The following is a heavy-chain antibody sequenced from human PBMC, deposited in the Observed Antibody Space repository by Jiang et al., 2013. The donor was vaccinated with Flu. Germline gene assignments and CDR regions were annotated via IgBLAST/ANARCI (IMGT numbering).Heavy chain of an antibody. CDR2: INTNTGDP. J-gene: IGHJ4*02. CDR3: ARDSSRGDY. CDR1: GYSFTTYG. V-gene: IGHV7-4-1*02. D-gene: IGHD3-10*01. Sequence: GYSFTTYGMVWVRQAPGQGLEWMGWINTNTGDPTYAQGFTGRFVFSLDTSVSTAYLQISSLKAEDTAVYYCARDSSRGDYWGQGTLVTVSS.